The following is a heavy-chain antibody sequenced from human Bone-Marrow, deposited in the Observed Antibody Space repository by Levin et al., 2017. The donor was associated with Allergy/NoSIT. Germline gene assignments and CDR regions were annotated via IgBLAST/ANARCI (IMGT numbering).Heavy chain of an antibody. Sequence: GGSLRLSCKASGYTFIGYYMNWLRQAPGQGLEWMGQINPNTGNTKYAPKLQDRVTVTRDTSINTVYLELSSLKSDDTAVYFCARAQRYRAADYWGQGTLVTVSS. V-gene: IGHV1-2*06. J-gene: IGHJ4*02. D-gene: IGHD5-24*01. CDR1: GYTFIGYY. CDR2: INPNTGNT. CDR3: ARAQRYRAADY.